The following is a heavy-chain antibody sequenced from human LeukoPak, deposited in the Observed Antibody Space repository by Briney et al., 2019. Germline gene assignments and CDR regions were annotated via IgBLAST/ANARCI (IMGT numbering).Heavy chain of an antibody. V-gene: IGHV3-30*02. J-gene: IGHJ4*02. Sequence: GGSLRLSCAASGFTFSSYGMHWVRQAPGKGLEWVAFIRYDGSNKYYADSVKGRFTISRDNSKNTLYLQMNSLRAEDTAVYYCANSEGQYQLLPGPFDYWGQGTLVTVSS. CDR3: ANSEGQYQLLPGPFDY. CDR1: GFTFSSYG. D-gene: IGHD2-2*01. CDR2: IRYDGSNK.